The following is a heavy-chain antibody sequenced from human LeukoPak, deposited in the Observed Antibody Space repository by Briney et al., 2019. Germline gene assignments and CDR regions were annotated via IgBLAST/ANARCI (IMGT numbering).Heavy chain of an antibody. Sequence: GESLKISCKGSGYSFTSYWIGWVRQMPGKGLEWMGIIYPDDSETKYSPSFQGQVTISVDKSITTAYLQWNSLRTSDTAMYYCARRDASGSFGDYWGQGTLVTVSS. V-gene: IGHV5-51*01. CDR1: GYSFTSYW. CDR3: ARRDASGSFGDY. D-gene: IGHD3-10*01. CDR2: IYPDDSET. J-gene: IGHJ4*02.